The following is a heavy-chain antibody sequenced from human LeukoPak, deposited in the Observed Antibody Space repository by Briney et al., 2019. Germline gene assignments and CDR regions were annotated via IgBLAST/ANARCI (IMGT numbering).Heavy chain of an antibody. CDR3: ARADSGYYYDSSGYQAPFFDY. J-gene: IGHJ4*02. Sequence: PGGSLRLSCAASGFTFSSYSMNWVRQAPGKGLEWVSSISSSSSYMYYADSVKGRFTISRDNAKNSLYLQMNSLRAEDTAVYYCARADSGYYYDSSGYQAPFFDYWGQGTLVTVSS. V-gene: IGHV3-21*01. D-gene: IGHD3-22*01. CDR1: GFTFSSYS. CDR2: ISSSSSYM.